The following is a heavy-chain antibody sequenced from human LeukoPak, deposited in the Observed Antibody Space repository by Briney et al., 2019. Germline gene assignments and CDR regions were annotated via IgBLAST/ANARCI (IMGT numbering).Heavy chain of an antibody. D-gene: IGHD3-10*01. J-gene: IGHJ4*02. CDR1: GFTFSSYG. V-gene: IGHV3-30*03. Sequence: GGSLRLSCAASGFTFSSYGMHWVRQAPGKGLEWVAVISYDGSNKYYADSVKGRFTISRDNSKNTLYLQMNSLRADDTAVYYCATVFAYDGSGSSDYWGQGALVTVSS. CDR3: ATVFAYDGSGSSDY. CDR2: ISYDGSNK.